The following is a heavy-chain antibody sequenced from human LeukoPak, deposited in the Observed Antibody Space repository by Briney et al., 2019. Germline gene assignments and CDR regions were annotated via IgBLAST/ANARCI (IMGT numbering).Heavy chain of an antibody. J-gene: IGHJ4*02. Sequence: ASVKVSCKASGYTFTSYDINWVRQATGQGLEWMGWMNPNGGNTGYAQKFQGRVTMTRNTSISTAYVELSSLRSEDTTVYYCARGRPSLYYYDSSGYYSDYWGQGTLVTVSS. CDR1: GYTFTSYD. CDR2: MNPNGGNT. CDR3: ARGRPSLYYYDSSGYYSDY. D-gene: IGHD3-22*01. V-gene: IGHV1-8*01.